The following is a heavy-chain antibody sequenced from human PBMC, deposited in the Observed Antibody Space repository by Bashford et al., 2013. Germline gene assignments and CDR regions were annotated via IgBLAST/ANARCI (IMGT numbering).Heavy chain of an antibody. J-gene: IGHJ5*01. CDR1: GYTFTTYN. CDR2: MRPTSGNT. D-gene: IGHD3-10*01. Sequence: ASVKVSCKASGYTFTTYNIHWVRQAPGHGLEWIGFMRPTSGNTVYARTFQDKVTLTRDTSMSTAYLELHSLTSEDTAVYYCARARYYGNQIDSWGQGTLVTVSS. CDR3: ARARYYGNQIDS. V-gene: IGHV1-8*02.